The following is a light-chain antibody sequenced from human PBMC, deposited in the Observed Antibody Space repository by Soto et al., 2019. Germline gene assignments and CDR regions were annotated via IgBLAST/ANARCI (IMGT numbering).Light chain of an antibody. CDR3: KQLNSYVYT. CDR2: AAS. Sequence: IQLTQSPSSLSASVGDRVTITCRASQGISSYLAWYQQKPGKAPKLLIYAASTLQSGVTSRFSGSGSGTDFTLTISSLQPEDFATYYCKQLNSYVYTFGQGTKLEIK. V-gene: IGKV1-9*01. CDR1: QGISSY. J-gene: IGKJ2*01.